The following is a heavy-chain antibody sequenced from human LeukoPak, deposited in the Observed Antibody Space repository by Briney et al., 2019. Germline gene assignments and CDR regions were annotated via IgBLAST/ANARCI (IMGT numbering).Heavy chain of an antibody. V-gene: IGHV1-18*04. CDR3: ARGGLVVVVAATPSTTPGLLHWLDP. J-gene: IGHJ5*02. Sequence: ASVKVSCKASGYTFTGYYIHWVRQAPGQGLEWMGWISAYNGNTKYAQKVLGRVAMTTDTSTSTAYMELRSLRSDDTAVYYCARGGLVVVVAATPSTTPGLLHWLDPWGQGTLVSVSS. D-gene: IGHD2-15*01. CDR1: GYTFTGYY. CDR2: ISAYNGNT.